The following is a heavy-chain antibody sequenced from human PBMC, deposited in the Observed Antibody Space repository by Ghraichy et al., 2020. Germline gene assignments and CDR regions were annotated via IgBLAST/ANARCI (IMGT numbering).Heavy chain of an antibody. J-gene: IGHJ4*02. Sequence: GGSLRLSCAASGFTFSYAWMSWVRQAPGKGLEWVGRIKTKTDGGTTDYAAHVNGRFTISRDDSKTTLYLQMNNLETEDAAVYYCTAHSGILNYFDYWGQGSMVTVT. CDR2: IKTKTDGGTT. V-gene: IGHV3-15*01. D-gene: IGHD1-26*01. CDR1: GFTFSYAW. CDR3: TAHSGILNYFDY.